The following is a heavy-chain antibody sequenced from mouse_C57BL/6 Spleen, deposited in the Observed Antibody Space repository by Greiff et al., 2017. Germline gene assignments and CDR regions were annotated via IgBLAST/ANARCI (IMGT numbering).Heavy chain of an antibody. CDR2: IDPETGGT. CDR1: GYTFTDYE. J-gene: IGHJ4*01. D-gene: IGHD1-1*01. Sequence: QVQLQESGAELVRPGASVTLSCKASGYTFTDYEMHWVKQTPVHGLEWIGAIDPETGGTAYNQKFKGKAILTADKSSSTAYMELRSLTSEDSAVYYCTRTTTVVAQYYAMDYWGQRTSVTVSS. V-gene: IGHV1-15*01. CDR3: TRTTTVVAQYYAMDY.